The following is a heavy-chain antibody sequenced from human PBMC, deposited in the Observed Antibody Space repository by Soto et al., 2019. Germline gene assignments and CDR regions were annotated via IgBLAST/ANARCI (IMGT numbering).Heavy chain of an antibody. Sequence: EVQLVESGGGLVQPGGSLRLSCVVSGLTFSNYWMSWVRQAPGKGLEWVANINQDGSESYYVDSVKGRFTISRDNVKNSLYLQMTILRAHDTVVYYCARPARECSSPGCANWGQGTLVTVS. V-gene: IGHV3-7*01. CDR1: GLTFSNYW. J-gene: IGHJ4*02. CDR3: ARPARECSSPGCAN. D-gene: IGHD2-2*01. CDR2: INQDGSES.